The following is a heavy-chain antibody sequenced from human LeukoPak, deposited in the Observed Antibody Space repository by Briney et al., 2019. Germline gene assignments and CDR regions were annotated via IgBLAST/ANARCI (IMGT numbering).Heavy chain of an antibody. CDR1: GGSISSSSYY. V-gene: IGHV4-39*07. J-gene: IGHJ4*02. CDR2: IYYSGST. Sequence: SETLSLTCTVSGGSISSSSYYWGWIRQPPGKGLEWIGSIYYSGSTYYNPSLKSRVTISVDTSKNQFSLKLSSVTAADTAVYYCARDRIAVAGKGDYFDYWGQGTLVTVSS. CDR3: ARDRIAVAGKGDYFDY. D-gene: IGHD6-19*01.